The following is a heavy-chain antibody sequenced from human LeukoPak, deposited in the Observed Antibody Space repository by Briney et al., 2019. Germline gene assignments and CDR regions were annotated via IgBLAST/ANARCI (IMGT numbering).Heavy chain of an antibody. J-gene: IGHJ4*02. CDR2: ISSSSSYI. CDR3: ARDSGYSGYAPY. Sequence: GGSLRLSCAASGFTFSSYSMNWVRQAPGKGLEWVSSISSSSSYIYYADSVKGRFTISRDNAKSSLYLQMNSLRAEDTAVYYCARDSGYSGYAPYWGQGTLVTVSS. CDR1: GFTFSSYS. D-gene: IGHD5-12*01. V-gene: IGHV3-21*01.